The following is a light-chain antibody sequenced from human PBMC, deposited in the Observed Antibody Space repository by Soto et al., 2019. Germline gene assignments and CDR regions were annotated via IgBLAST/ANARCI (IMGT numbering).Light chain of an antibody. CDR3: QQYNDHPFT. V-gene: IGKV1-16*01. CDR1: EGVRNQ. Sequence: DIQMTQSPFSLSASVGDRVTITCRASEGVRNQIGWFQQKPGKAPKSLIYDASSLQSGVPSRFSGSGSGTDFTLTINSLQPEDFATYYCQQYNDHPFTFGPGTKVDI. CDR2: DAS. J-gene: IGKJ3*01.